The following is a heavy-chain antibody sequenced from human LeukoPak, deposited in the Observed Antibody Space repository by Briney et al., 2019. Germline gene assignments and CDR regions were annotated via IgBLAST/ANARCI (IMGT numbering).Heavy chain of an antibody. CDR3: ATIEDTAISYHGMDV. CDR1: GGSFSGYY. V-gene: IGHV4-34*01. J-gene: IGHJ6*02. CDR2: INHSGST. Sequence: SETLSLTCAVYGGSFSGYYWSWIRQPPGKGLEWIGEINHSGSTNYNPSLKSRVTISVDTSKNQFSLKLSSVTAADTAVYYCATIEDTAISYHGMDVWGQGTTVTVSS. D-gene: IGHD5-18*01.